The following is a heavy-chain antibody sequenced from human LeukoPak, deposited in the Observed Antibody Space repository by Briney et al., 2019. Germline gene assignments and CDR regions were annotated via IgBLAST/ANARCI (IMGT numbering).Heavy chain of an antibody. CDR3: ARDPTAAAGHTYPD. CDR1: GGSISSYY. D-gene: IGHD6-13*01. CDR2: IYTSGST. V-gene: IGHV4-4*07. Sequence: SETLSLTRTVSGGSISSYYWSWIRQPAGKGLEWIGRIYTSGSTNYNPSLKSRVTMSVDTSKNQFSLKLSSVTAADTAVYYCARDPTAAAGHTYPDWGQGTLVTVSS. J-gene: IGHJ4*02.